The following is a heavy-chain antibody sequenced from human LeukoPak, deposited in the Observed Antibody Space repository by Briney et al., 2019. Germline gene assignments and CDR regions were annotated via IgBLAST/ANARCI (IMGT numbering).Heavy chain of an antibody. J-gene: IGHJ4*02. D-gene: IGHD4-23*01. CDR2: ISSSSSTI. V-gene: IGHV3-11*04. CDR3: ARDAGGNFWERRYFDY. Sequence: GGSLRLSCAASGFTFSDYYMSWIRQAPGKGLEWVSYISSSSSTIYYADSVKGRFTISRDNAKNSLYPQMNSLRAEDTAVYYCARDAGGNFWERRYFDYWGQGTLVTVSS. CDR1: GFTFSDYY.